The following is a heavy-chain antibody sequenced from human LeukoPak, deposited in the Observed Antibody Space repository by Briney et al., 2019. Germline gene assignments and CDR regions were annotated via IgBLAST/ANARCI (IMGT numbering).Heavy chain of an antibody. J-gene: IGHJ4*02. Sequence: ASVKVSCTASGYTFRSYEINWVRQAPGQGLEWVGWIHPNSGKTGYAQKFQGRVTMTRDTSTETAFMVLSSLKFDDTAIFYCARGHYGGNRYFDIWGQGTLVTVSS. CDR3: ARGHYGGNRYFDI. CDR1: GYTFRSYE. V-gene: IGHV1-8*01. CDR2: IHPNSGKT. D-gene: IGHD4-23*01.